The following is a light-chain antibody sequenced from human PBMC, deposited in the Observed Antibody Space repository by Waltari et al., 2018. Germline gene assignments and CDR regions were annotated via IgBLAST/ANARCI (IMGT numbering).Light chain of an antibody. J-gene: IGKJ1*01. V-gene: IGKV1-5*03. Sequence: DIQMTKSPSNLSASVGDRVTITCRASQSISSWLAWYQQKPGKAPKLLIYKASSLESRVPSRFSGSGSGTEFTLTISSLQPDDFATYYCQQYNSYLTWTFGQGTKVEIK. CDR1: QSISSW. CDR3: QQYNSYLTWT. CDR2: KAS.